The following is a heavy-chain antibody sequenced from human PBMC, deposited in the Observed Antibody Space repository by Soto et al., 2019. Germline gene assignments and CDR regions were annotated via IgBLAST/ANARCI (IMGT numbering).Heavy chain of an antibody. V-gene: IGHV3-11*01. CDR2: ISSGASNI. J-gene: IGHJ6*03. CDR1: GFTFSDYY. D-gene: IGHD3-9*01. Sequence: GGSLRLSCAASGFTFSDYYMSWIRQAPGKGLEWVSYISSGASNINYADSVKGRFTISRDNAKNSLYLQMNSLRAEDTAVYYCARAVNYDILTGYQLYYYYYYMDVWGTGTTVTVSS. CDR3: ARAVNYDILTGYQLYYYYYYMDV.